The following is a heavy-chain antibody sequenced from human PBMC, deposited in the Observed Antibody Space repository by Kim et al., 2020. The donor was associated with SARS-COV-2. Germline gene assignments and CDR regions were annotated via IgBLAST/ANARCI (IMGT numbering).Heavy chain of an antibody. CDR2: IYPGDSDT. CDR1: GYSFTSYW. D-gene: IGHD2-2*01. V-gene: IGHV5-51*01. J-gene: IGHJ6*02. Sequence: GESLKISCKGSGYSFTSYWIGWVRQMPGKGLEWMGIIYPGDSDTRYSPSFQGQVTISADKSISTAYLQWSSLKASDTAMYYCARRYCSSTSCPSHGMDVWGQGTTVTVSS. CDR3: ARRYCSSTSCPSHGMDV.